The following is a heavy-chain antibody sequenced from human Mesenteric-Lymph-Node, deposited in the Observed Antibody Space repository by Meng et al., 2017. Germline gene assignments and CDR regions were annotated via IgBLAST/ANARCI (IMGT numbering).Heavy chain of an antibody. D-gene: IGHD2-8*01. V-gene: IGHV1-3*01. CDR3: ARTCTNGVCYTGIDY. J-gene: IGHJ4*02. CDR1: GYTFTSYA. Sequence: ASVKVSCKASGYTFTSYAMHWVRQAPGQRLEWMGWINAGNGNTKYSQKFQGRVTITRDTSASTAYMELSSLRSEETAVYYCARTCTNGVCYTGIDYWGQGTLVTVSS. CDR2: INAGNGNT.